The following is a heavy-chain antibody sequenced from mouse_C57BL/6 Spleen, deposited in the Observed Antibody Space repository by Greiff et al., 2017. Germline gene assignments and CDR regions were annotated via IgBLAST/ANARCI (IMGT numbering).Heavy chain of an antibody. Sequence: EVHLVESGGGLVQPGGSLSLSCAASGFTFTDYYMSWVRQPPGKALEWLGFIRNKANGYTTEYSASVKGRFTISRDNSQSILYLQMNPLIAEDSANYCGTRPQAWTGPMDYWGQGTSVTVSS. CDR2: IRNKANGYTT. CDR3: TRPQAWTGPMDY. V-gene: IGHV7-3*01. J-gene: IGHJ4*01. CDR1: GFTFTDYY.